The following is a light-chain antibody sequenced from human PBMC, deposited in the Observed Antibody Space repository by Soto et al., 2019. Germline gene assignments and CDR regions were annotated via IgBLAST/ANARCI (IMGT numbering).Light chain of an antibody. J-gene: IGKJ1*01. CDR1: QSLLHSNGYNY. CDR3: MQHLQSWT. V-gene: IGKV2-28*01. CDR2: LVS. Sequence: DIVMTQSPLSLPVTPGEPASISCRSSQSLLHSNGYNYLDWYLQTPGQSPQLLIYLVSNRASGVPDRFSGSGSCTDFTLKISRVEAEDVGVYYCMQHLQSWTFDQGTKVDIK.